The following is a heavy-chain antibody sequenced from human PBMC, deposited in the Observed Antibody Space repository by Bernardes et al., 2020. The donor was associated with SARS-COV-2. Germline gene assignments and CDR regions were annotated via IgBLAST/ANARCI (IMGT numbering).Heavy chain of an antibody. CDR1: GYTFSDHY. V-gene: IGHV1-2*02. CDR2: IFPTSGAT. CDR3: ASVTYSSGSDFDY. J-gene: IGHJ4*02. D-gene: IGHD6-19*01. Sequence: ASVKVSCKTSGYTFSDHYIHWVRQAPGQGPEWMGWIFPTSGATRYAQKFQGRITLTRDTSISTAHMDLNNLKSDDTADYYCASVTYSSGSDFDYWGQGTRVTVSS.